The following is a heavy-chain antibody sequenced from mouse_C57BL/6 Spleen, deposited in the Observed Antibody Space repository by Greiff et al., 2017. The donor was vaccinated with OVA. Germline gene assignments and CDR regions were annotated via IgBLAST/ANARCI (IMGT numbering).Heavy chain of an antibody. CDR3: ASPIYYDYDGIFDY. CDR2: ISSDSSSI. CDR1: GFTFSDYG. Sequence: DVKLVESGGGLVKPGGSLKLSCAASGFTFSDYGMHWVRQAPEKGLEWVAYISSDSSSIYYADTVKGRFTISRDNAKNTRSLQMNRLRSEDTAMYDCASPIYYDYDGIFDYWGQGTMVTVSA. J-gene: IGHJ3*01. D-gene: IGHD2-4*01. V-gene: IGHV5-17*01.